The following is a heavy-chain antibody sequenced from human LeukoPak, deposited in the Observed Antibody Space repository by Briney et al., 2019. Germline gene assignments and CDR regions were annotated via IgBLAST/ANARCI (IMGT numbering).Heavy chain of an antibody. J-gene: IGHJ4*02. Sequence: GASVKVSCKASGYTFTSYGISWVGQAPGQGVEGMGWISSYYGNTNYVHKLQGRVTITTDTSPRNPYMELGSLRTDDTGVYYCARDMSYCGGDCYSGSGVDFDYWGKGTLVTVSS. V-gene: IGHV1-18*01. CDR3: ARDMSYCGGDCYSGSGVDFDY. CDR2: ISSYYGNT. D-gene: IGHD2-21*01. CDR1: GYTFTSYG.